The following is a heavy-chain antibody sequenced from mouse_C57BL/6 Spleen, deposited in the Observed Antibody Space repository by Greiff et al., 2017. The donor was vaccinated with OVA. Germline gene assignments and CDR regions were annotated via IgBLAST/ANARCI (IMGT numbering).Heavy chain of an antibody. CDR3: ARAGEGDGYRMDY. CDR2: ISYDGSN. Sequence: EVHLVESGPGLVKPSQSLSLTCSVTGYSITSGYYWNWIRQFPGNKLEWMGYISYDGSNNYNPSLKNRISITRDTSTNQFFLKLNSVTTEDTATYYCARAGEGDGYRMDYWGQGTSVTVSS. D-gene: IGHD2-3*01. V-gene: IGHV3-6*01. J-gene: IGHJ4*01. CDR1: GYSITSGYY.